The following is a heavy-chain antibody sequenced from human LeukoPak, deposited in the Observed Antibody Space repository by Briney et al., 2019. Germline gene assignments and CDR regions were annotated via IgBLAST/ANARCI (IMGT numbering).Heavy chain of an antibody. CDR1: GGSISSSSYY. J-gene: IGHJ4*02. CDR3: ARGGREMATIGDDY. CDR2: INHSGST. D-gene: IGHD5-24*01. V-gene: IGHV4-39*07. Sequence: SETLSLTCTVSGGSISSSSYYWSWIRQPPGKGLEWIGEINHSGSTNYNPSLKSRVTISVDTSKNQFSLKLSSVTAADTAVYYCARGGREMATIGDDYWGQGTLVTVSS.